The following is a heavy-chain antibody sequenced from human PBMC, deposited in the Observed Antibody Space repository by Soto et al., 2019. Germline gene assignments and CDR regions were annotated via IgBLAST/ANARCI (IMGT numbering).Heavy chain of an antibody. CDR2: IKSKTDGGTT. CDR3: TRPDCSSTSCYTTGGEYYYYGMDV. V-gene: IGHV3-15*01. J-gene: IGHJ6*02. CDR1: GFTFSNAW. D-gene: IGHD2-2*02. Sequence: GGSLRLSCAASGFTFSNAWMSWVRQAPGKGLEWVGRIKSKTDGGTTDYAAPVKGRFTISRDDSKNTLYLQMNSLKTEDTAVYYCTRPDCSSTSCYTTGGEYYYYGMDVWGQGTTVTVSS.